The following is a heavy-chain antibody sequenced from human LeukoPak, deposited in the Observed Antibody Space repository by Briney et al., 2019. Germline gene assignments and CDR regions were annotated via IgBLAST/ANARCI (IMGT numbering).Heavy chain of an antibody. D-gene: IGHD3-22*01. CDR1: GFTFSTYA. CDR3: AKDGTGGYYYLDY. J-gene: IGHJ4*02. CDR2: ISGSGGGT. V-gene: IGHV3-23*01. Sequence: GGSLRLSCAASGFTFSTYAMSWVRQTPEKGLEWVSTISGSGGGTYYADSVKGRFTISRDDSRNTLYLQMNSLRAEDTAVYYCAKDGTGGYYYLDYWGQGTLVTVSS.